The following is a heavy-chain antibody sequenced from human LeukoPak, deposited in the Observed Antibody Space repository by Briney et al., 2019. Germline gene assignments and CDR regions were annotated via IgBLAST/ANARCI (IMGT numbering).Heavy chain of an antibody. D-gene: IGHD6-13*01. CDR3: ARDRSKQQLVLEYLDL. Sequence: ASVKVSCKASGYTFTSYGISWVRQAPGQGLEWMGWISAYNGNTNYAQKLQGRVTMTTDTSTSTAYMELRSLRSDDTAVYYCARDRSKQQLVLEYLDLWGRGTLVTVSS. CDR1: GYTFTSYG. V-gene: IGHV1-18*01. CDR2: ISAYNGNT. J-gene: IGHJ2*01.